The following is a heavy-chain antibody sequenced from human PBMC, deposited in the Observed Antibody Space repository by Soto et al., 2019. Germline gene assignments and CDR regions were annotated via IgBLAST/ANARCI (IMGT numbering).Heavy chain of an antibody. CDR3: AKNWNWGSLVH. CDR2: IYYGGST. J-gene: IGHJ4*02. D-gene: IGHD7-27*01. V-gene: IGHV4-59*08. CDR1: GDSISTDY. Sequence: SETLSLTCTVSGDSISTDYWSWIRQSPGKGLEWFGFIYYGGSTNYNPSLKSRVTISVDTPKNQFSLKLSSLTAADTAVYYCAKNWNWGSLVHWGQGTLVTVSS.